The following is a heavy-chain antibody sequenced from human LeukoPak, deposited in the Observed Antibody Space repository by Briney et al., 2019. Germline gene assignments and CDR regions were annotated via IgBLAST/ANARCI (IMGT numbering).Heavy chain of an antibody. J-gene: IGHJ4*02. CDR2: IKQDGSEK. CDR1: GFTFSSYW. CDR3: ARGFEDYDFWSGYYTLLGFDY. Sequence: GGSLRLSCAASGFTFSSYWMSWVRQAPGKGLEWVGNIKQDGSEKYYVDSVKGRFTISRDNAKNSLYLQMNSLRAEDTAVYYCARGFEDYDFWSGYYTLLGFDYWGQGTLVTVPS. V-gene: IGHV3-7*01. D-gene: IGHD3-3*01.